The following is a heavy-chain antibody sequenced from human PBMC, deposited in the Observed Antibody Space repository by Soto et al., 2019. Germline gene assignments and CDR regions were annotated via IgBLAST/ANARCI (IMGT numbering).Heavy chain of an antibody. V-gene: IGHV4-39*01. D-gene: IGHD6-13*01. CDR1: GGSISSSSYY. CDR3: AIHILGEGQQLAYFDY. Sequence: SETLSLTCTVSGGSISSSSYYWGWIRQPPGKGLEWIGSIYYSGSTYYNPSLKSRVTISVDTSKNQFSLKLSSVTAADTAVYYCAIHILGEGQQLAYFDYWGQGTLVTVSS. J-gene: IGHJ4*02. CDR2: IYYSGST.